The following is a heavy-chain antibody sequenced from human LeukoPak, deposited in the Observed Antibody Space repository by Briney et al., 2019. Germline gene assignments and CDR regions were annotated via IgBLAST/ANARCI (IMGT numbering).Heavy chain of an antibody. CDR2: IYHSGST. D-gene: IGHD5-12*01. J-gene: IGHJ6*02. V-gene: IGHV4-30-2*01. Sequence: SQTLSLTCAVSGGSISSGGYSWSWIRQPPGKGLEWIGYIYHSGSTYYNPSHKSRVTISVDRSKNQFSLKLSSVTAADTAVYYCARARPPSGGYERYYYYGMDVWGQGTTVTVSS. CDR1: GGSISSGGYS. CDR3: ARARPPSGGYERYYYYGMDV.